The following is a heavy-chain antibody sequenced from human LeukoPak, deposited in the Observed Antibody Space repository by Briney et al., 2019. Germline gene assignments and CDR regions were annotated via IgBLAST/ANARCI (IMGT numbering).Heavy chain of an antibody. CDR3: ARRDSSGYYAY. V-gene: IGHV4-59*08. J-gene: IGHJ4*02. CDR2: IYYSGST. CDR1: GGSLSYYY. Sequence: PSETLSLTCTVSGGSLSYYYWSWIRQPPGKGLEWIGYIYYSGSTNYNPSLKSRVTISVDTSKNQFSLRLSSVTAADTAVYYCARRDSSGYYAYWGQGTLVIVS. D-gene: IGHD3-22*01.